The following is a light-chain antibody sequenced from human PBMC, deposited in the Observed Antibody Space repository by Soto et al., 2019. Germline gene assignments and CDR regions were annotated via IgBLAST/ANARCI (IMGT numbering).Light chain of an antibody. V-gene: IGLV2-14*03. CDR1: SNDVGGYNY. J-gene: IGLJ1*01. Sequence: ALTQPASVSGSPGQSITISCTGTSNDVGGYNYVSWYQHHPGKAPKLIICDVTDRPSGISYRFSASKSGNTASLTISGLQAEDEADYYCSSYTSSNAEVFGTGTKVTVL. CDR3: SSYTSSNAEV. CDR2: DVT.